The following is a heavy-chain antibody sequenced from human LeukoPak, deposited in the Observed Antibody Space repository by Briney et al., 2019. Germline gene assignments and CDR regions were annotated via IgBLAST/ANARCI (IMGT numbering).Heavy chain of an antibody. CDR1: GFTFSSYS. Sequence: GGSLRLSCAASGFTFSSYSMNWVRQAPGKGLEWVSSISSSSSYIYYADSVKGRFTIPRDNAKNSLYLQMNSLRAEDTAVYYCARDKGAAAGYWGQGTLVTVSS. J-gene: IGHJ4*02. V-gene: IGHV3-21*01. CDR3: ARDKGAAAGY. D-gene: IGHD6-13*01. CDR2: ISSSSSYI.